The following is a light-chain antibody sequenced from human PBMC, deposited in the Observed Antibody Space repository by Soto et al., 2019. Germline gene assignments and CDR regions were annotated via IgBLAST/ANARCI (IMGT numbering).Light chain of an antibody. Sequence: DIQMNQSPSTLSASVGDRVTITCRASQSISNRLAWYQQKPGKAPKVLIYDASNLESGVPSRFSGSGSGTEFILTISSLQPDDFTTYYCQHYGGMWAFGQGTKVDIK. J-gene: IGKJ1*01. V-gene: IGKV1-5*01. CDR3: QHYGGMWA. CDR1: QSISNR. CDR2: DAS.